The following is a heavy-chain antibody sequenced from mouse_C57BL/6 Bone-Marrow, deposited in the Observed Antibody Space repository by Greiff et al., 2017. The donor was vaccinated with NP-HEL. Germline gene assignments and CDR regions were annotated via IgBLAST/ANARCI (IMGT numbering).Heavy chain of an antibody. Sequence: QVQLQQSGAELVKPGASVKMSCKASGYTFTSYWITWVKQRPGQGLEWIGDIYPGSGSTNYNEKFKSKATLTVDTSSSTAYMQLSSLTSEDSAVYYCASSGYVYYYAMDYWGQGTSVTVSS. CDR1: GYTFTSYW. V-gene: IGHV1-55*01. CDR2: IYPGSGST. D-gene: IGHD3-2*02. CDR3: ASSGYVYYYAMDY. J-gene: IGHJ4*01.